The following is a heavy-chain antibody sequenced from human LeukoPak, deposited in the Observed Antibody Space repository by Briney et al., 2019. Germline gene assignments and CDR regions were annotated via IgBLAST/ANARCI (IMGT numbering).Heavy chain of an antibody. V-gene: IGHV4-30-4*08. J-gene: IGHJ3*02. CDR1: GGSISRGDYY. D-gene: IGHD2-2*01. CDR3: ASLSSTYAFDI. Sequence: SETLSLTCTVSGGSISRGDYYWSRIRQPPGKGLEWIGYIYYSGSTYYNPSLKSRVTISVDTSKNQFSLKLSSVTAADTAVYYCASLSSTYAFDIWGQGTMVTVSS. CDR2: IYYSGST.